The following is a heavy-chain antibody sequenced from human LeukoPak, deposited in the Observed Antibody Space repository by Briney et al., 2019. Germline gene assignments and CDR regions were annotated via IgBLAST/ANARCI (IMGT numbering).Heavy chain of an antibody. V-gene: IGHV3-9*01. Sequence: GGSLRLSCAASGFTFDDYAMHWVRQAPGKGLEWVSGIGWNSGSIGYADSVKGRFTISRDSAKNSLYLQMNSLRAEDTALYYCAKPRSSSLGSPLDYWGQGTLVTVSS. J-gene: IGHJ4*02. CDR2: IGWNSGSI. CDR3: AKPRSSSLGSPLDY. CDR1: GFTFDDYA. D-gene: IGHD6-13*01.